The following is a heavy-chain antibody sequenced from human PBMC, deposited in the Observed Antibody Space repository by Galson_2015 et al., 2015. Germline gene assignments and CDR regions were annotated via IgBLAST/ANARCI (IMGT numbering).Heavy chain of an antibody. CDR3: VKDAGTGLGSYTWGTFDY. CDR1: GFRFSSLA. D-gene: IGHD1-14*01. CDR2: INANGATA. V-gene: IGHV3-23*01. Sequence: SLRLSCAAPGFRFSSLAMSWVRQAPGKGLEWVSAINANGATAVYADSVKGRLTVSRDNSKDTLYLQMNSLRVEDTAIYYCVKDAGTGLGSYTWGTFDYWGQGTLVSVSS. J-gene: IGHJ4*02.